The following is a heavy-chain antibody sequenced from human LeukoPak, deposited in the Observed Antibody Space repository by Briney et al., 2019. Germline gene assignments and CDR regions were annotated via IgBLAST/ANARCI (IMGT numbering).Heavy chain of an antibody. V-gene: IGHV4-38-2*02. Sequence: SETLSLTCTVSGYSISSGYFWGWIRQPPGKGLEWIGSIYHSGSTSYNPSLKSRLTISVDTSKNQFSLKLNFVTAADTAMYYCARMFRSSWYVNWFDPWGQGTLVTVSS. CDR3: ARMFRSSWYVNWFDP. D-gene: IGHD6-13*01. CDR1: GYSISSGYF. CDR2: IYHSGST. J-gene: IGHJ5*02.